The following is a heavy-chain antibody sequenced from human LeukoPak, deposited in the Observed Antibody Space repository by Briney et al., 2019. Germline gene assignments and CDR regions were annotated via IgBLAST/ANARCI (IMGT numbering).Heavy chain of an antibody. CDR1: GFTFSSYA. J-gene: IGHJ4*02. D-gene: IGHD3-10*01. CDR2: ITATGYNT. V-gene: IGHV3-23*01. CDR3: AKDPTYYFDY. Sequence: GGSLRLSCAASGFTFSSYAMSWVRQAPGKGLEWVSGITATGYNTYYADSVRGRFTISRDNSKSTLYLQLNSLRAEDTAVYYCAKDPTYYFDYWGQGTLVTVSS.